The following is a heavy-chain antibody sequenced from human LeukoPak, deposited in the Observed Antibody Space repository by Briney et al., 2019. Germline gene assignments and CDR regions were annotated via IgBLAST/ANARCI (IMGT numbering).Heavy chain of an antibody. CDR2: IYYSKNT. J-gene: IGHJ4*02. CDR3: VSPRGFSYGYFDY. Sequence: SETLSLTCTVSGGSISSSSAYWGWIRQPPGKGLEWIGSIYYSKNTYYNPSLKSRVTISADTSKNQFSLTLGSVSATDTAVYYCVSPRGFSYGYFDYWGQGALVTVSS. D-gene: IGHD5-18*01. V-gene: IGHV4-39*01. CDR1: GGSISSSSAY.